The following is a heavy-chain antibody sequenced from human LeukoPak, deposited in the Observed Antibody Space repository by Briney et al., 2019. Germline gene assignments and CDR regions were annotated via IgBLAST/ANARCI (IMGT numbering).Heavy chain of an antibody. CDR1: GNSFPTYW. Sequence: GESLKISCEGSGNSFPTYWIGWVRQMPGKGLEWMGIIYPGDSDITYSPSFEGQVTISVDKSINTAYLQWSSLKASDTAMYYCARQRVDYGISPFDYWGQGTLVTVSS. J-gene: IGHJ4*02. CDR3: ARQRVDYGISPFDY. CDR2: IYPGDSDI. D-gene: IGHD4/OR15-4a*01. V-gene: IGHV5-51*01.